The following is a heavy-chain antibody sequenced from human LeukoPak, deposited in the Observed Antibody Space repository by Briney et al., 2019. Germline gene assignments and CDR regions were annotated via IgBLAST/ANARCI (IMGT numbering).Heavy chain of an antibody. J-gene: IGHJ2*01. D-gene: IGHD4/OR15-4a*01. Sequence: SETLSLTCSVSGDSISSSSYFWGWIRQSPGQGLEWIGTSYHTGNTYYNPSLKSRVTISLDTSSNQFSLRLISVIVADTAVYYCARVRSYWYFDLWGRGTLVAVSS. CDR3: ARVRSYWYFDL. V-gene: IGHV4-39*01. CDR1: GDSISSSSYF. CDR2: SYHTGNT.